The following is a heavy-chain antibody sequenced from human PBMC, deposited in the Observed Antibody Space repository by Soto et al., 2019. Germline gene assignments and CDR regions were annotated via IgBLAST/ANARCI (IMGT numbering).Heavy chain of an antibody. J-gene: IGHJ4*02. CDR3: ARCGLWYYFYY. V-gene: IGHV4-34*01. D-gene: IGHD3-16*01. CDR2: INHSGST. CDR1: GGSFSGYY. Sequence: QVQLQQGGAGLLKPSATLSLTGAVYGGSFSGYYWSWIRQPPGKGLEWIGEINHSGSTNYNPSLKSRLTRSVDTSKKQVSLKLSSVTAADSAVSHCARCGLWYYFYYGGLGSLVTVSS.